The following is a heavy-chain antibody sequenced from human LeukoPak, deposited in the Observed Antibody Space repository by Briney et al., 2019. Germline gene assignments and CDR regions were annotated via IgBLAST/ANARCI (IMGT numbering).Heavy chain of an antibody. D-gene: IGHD2-2*01. CDR1: GFTFGSYA. CDR3: AKGSSAALYYFDY. J-gene: IGHJ4*02. CDR2: ISGSGGST. V-gene: IGHV3-23*01. Sequence: GGSLRLSCAASGFTFGSYAMSWVRQAPGKGLEWVSAISGSGGSTYYADSVKGRFTISRDNSKNTLYLQMNSLRAEDTAVYYCAKGSSAALYYFDYWGQGTLVTVSS.